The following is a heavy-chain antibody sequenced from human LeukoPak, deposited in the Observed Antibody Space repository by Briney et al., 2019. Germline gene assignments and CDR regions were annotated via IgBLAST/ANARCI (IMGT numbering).Heavy chain of an antibody. CDR1: GFSFSVYE. D-gene: IGHD6-19*01. CDR3: TTLTVASNFDY. Sequence: LPGGSLRLSCAASGFSFSVYEIHWVRQAPGKGLEWISDISSSGTTTYYADSVKGRFTISRDNAKNSLYLQMNSLRAEDTAVYYWTTLTVASNFDYWGQGTLVTVSS. J-gene: IGHJ4*02. CDR2: ISSSGTTT. V-gene: IGHV3-48*03.